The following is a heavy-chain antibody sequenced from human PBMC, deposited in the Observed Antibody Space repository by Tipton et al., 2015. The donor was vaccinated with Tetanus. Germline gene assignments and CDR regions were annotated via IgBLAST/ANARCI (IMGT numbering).Heavy chain of an antibody. Sequence: PGLVKPSETLSLTCTVSGGSINSGTFYWNWIRQLPGKGLVWIGYIYYSGTIYSNPSLMSRVPISGDTSKNYFSLDARSVTAADTAGYYCARGPPGPKPHLFDYRGQAILVTLSS. CDR1: GGSINSGTFY. D-gene: IGHD7-27*01. V-gene: IGHV4-31*03. CDR2: IYYSGTI. CDR3: ARGPPGPKPHLFDY. J-gene: IGHJ4*02.